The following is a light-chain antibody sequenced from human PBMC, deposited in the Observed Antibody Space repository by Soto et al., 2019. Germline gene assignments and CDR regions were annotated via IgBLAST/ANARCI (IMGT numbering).Light chain of an antibody. Sequence: DIQMTQSPSSLAASVGEGVTSACRASQNIHSFLNWYQQKTGKAHQVLIYGGSALQSGVPSRFSGSGSGTDFTLTISSLQPEDFASYFCQQSYNIPFTVGPGTKVDIK. CDR3: QQSYNIPFT. CDR2: GGS. CDR1: QNIHSF. J-gene: IGKJ3*01. V-gene: IGKV1-39*01.